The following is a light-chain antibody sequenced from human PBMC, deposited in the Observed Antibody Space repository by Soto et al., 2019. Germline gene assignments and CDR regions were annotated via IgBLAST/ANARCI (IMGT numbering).Light chain of an antibody. CDR2: DAS. J-gene: IGKJ1*01. Sequence: DIQMTQSPSTLSASVGDRVTITCRASQNINEWLAWYQQKPGKAPKFLIYDASILESGVPSRFSGSGSGTEFTLTISSLQPDDFANYYCQRYNSYSRTFGKGTRWIS. V-gene: IGKV1-5*01. CDR1: QNINEW. CDR3: QRYNSYSRT.